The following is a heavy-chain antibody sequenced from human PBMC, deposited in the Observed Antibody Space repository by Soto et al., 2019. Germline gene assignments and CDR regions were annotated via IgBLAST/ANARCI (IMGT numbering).Heavy chain of an antibody. D-gene: IGHD1-26*01. CDR1: GYTFNSHY. Sequence: ASVKVSCKASGYTFNSHYMHWVRQAPGQRLEWMGWINAGNGNTKYSQKFQGRVTITRDTSASTAYMELSSLRSEDTAVYYCARGGSLYWYFDLWGRGTLVTVSS. J-gene: IGHJ2*01. CDR2: INAGNGNT. CDR3: ARGGSLYWYFDL. V-gene: IGHV1-3*01.